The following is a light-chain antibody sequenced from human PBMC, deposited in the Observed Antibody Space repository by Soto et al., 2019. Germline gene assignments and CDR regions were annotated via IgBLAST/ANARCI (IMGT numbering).Light chain of an antibody. CDR1: QNIRNL. Sequence: DIRLTQSPSTVSAAVGDSVTITCRASQNIRNLLAWYQQKPGKAPKPLIFDASTLKTGVPSRFGGSGSGAEFNFTITGLQPDDFATYFCQQYYTYSTLGQGTRLEIK. J-gene: IGKJ5*01. CDR2: DAS. V-gene: IGKV1-5*01. CDR3: QQYYTYST.